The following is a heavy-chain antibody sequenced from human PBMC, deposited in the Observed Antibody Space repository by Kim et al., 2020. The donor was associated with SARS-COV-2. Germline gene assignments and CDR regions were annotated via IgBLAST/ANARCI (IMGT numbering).Heavy chain of an antibody. V-gene: IGHV3-48*04. CDR3: ARVVIGAGRVDQLVD. J-gene: IGHJ6*02. CDR1: GFTFSNYA. Sequence: GGSLRLSCAASGFTFSNYAMNWVRQAPGKGLEWVAYISSGSTTIDYADSVKGRFTISRDNAKNSLYLQVNSLRAEDTAVYYCARVVIGAGRVDQLVDWG. D-gene: IGHD6-6*01. CDR2: ISSGSTTI.